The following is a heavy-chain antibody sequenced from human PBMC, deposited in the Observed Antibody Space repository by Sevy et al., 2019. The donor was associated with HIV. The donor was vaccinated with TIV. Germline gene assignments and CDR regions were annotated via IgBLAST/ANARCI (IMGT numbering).Heavy chain of an antibody. J-gene: IGHJ4*02. CDR2: ISGSGGST. CDR3: AKDQSPNYYDSSGFFDY. CDR1: GFTFSSYA. Sequence: GGSLRLSCAASGFTFSSYAMSWVRQAPGKGLEWVSAISGSGGSTYYADSVKGRFTISRDNSKNTLYLQMNSLRAEDTDVYYCAKDQSPNYYDSSGFFDYWGQGTLVTVSS. D-gene: IGHD3-22*01. V-gene: IGHV3-23*01.